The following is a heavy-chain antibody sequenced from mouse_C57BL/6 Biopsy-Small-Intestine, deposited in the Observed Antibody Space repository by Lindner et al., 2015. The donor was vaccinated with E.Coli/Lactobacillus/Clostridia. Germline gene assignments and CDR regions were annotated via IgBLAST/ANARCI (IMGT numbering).Heavy chain of an antibody. CDR3: ARSIYEYFDY. Sequence: VQLQESGAELVRPGTSVKMSCKASGYTFTNYWIGWAKQRPGHGLEWIGDIYPGGGYTNYNEKFKGKATPTADKSSSTAYMQFSSLTSEDSAIYYCARSIYEYFDYWGQGTTLTVSS. CDR2: IYPGGGYT. CDR1: GYTFTNYW. V-gene: IGHV1-63*01. D-gene: IGHD2-3*01. J-gene: IGHJ2*01.